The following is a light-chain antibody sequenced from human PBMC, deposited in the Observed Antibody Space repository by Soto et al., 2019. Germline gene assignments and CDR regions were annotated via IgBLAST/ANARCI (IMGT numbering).Light chain of an antibody. CDR2: SAS. CDR3: QQANRFPRT. V-gene: IGKV1-12*01. CDR1: QGVSTW. Sequence: DIQMTQSPSSVSASVGDRFTITCRASQGVSTWLAWYRRKPGRAPELVIYSASSLHSGVPSRFSGSGSGADFTLTISRLQPEDFATYYCQQANRFPRTFGGGTEVEIK. J-gene: IGKJ4*01.